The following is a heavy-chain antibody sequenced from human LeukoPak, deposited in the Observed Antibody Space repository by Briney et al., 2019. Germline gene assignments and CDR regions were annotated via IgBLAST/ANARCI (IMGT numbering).Heavy chain of an antibody. D-gene: IGHD6-19*01. V-gene: IGHV1-24*01. CDR3: ARVGLDSSGWHFDY. J-gene: IGHJ4*02. CDR2: FDPEDGET. CDR1: GYTLTELS. Sequence: ASVKVSCKVSGYTLTELSMHWVRQAPGKGLEWMGGFDPEDGETIYAQKFQGRVTMTEDTSTDTAYMELSSLRSEDTAVYYCARVGLDSSGWHFDYWGQGTLVTVSS.